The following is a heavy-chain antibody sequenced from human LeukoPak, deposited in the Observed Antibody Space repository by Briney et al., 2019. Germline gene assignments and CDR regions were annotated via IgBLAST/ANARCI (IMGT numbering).Heavy chain of an antibody. CDR3: AKLEYDFWSGPYDY. CDR2: IRGDGGST. CDR1: GFTFDDYA. D-gene: IGHD3-3*01. J-gene: IGHJ4*02. V-gene: IGHV3-43*02. Sequence: GGSLRHSCAASGFTFDDYAMHWVRQAPGKGLEWVSLIRGDGGSTYYADSVKGRFTISRDNSKNSLYLQMNSLRTEDNALYYCAKLEYDFWSGPYDYWGQGTLVTVSS.